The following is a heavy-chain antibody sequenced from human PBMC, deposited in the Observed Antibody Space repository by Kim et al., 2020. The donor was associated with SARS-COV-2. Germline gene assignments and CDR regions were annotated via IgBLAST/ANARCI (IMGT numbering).Heavy chain of an antibody. J-gene: IGHJ6*02. CDR2: IYYSGST. Sequence: SETLSLTCTVSGGSISSSSYYWGWIRQPPGKGLEWIGSIYYSGSTYYNPSLKSRVTISVDTSKNQFSLKLSSVTAADTAVYYCARQQLGQYYYYYYGMDVWGQGTTVTVSS. D-gene: IGHD6-13*01. V-gene: IGHV4-39*01. CDR3: ARQQLGQYYYYYYGMDV. CDR1: GGSISSSSYY.